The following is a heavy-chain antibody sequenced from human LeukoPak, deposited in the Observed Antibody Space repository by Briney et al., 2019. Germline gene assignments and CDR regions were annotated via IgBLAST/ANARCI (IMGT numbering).Heavy chain of an antibody. CDR2: IKTDGSTT. CDR3: AKDYYDILTGFYIGGAFDI. CDR1: GFTFSSYW. J-gene: IGHJ3*02. Sequence: VGSLRLSCAASGFTFSSYWMHWVRQAPGKGLVWVSRIKTDGSTTNYGDSVKGRFTISRDNAKNTLYLQMNSLRAEDTAVYYCAKDYYDILTGFYIGGAFDIWGQGANVAVSS. D-gene: IGHD3-9*01. V-gene: IGHV3-74*01.